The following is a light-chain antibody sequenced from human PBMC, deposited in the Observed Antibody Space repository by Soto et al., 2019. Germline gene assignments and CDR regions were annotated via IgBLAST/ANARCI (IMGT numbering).Light chain of an antibody. J-gene: IGLJ1*01. CDR1: SSDVGRYDY. CDR2: DVS. Sequence: QSVLTQPRSVSGSPGQSVTISCTGTSSDVGRYDYVSWYQQHPGKAPKLIIYDVSERPSGVPDRFSGSKFGNTASLTTSGLQAEEEADYSCCSLEGSYNHVFGTGTKVTVL. CDR3: CSLEGSYNHV. V-gene: IGLV2-11*01.